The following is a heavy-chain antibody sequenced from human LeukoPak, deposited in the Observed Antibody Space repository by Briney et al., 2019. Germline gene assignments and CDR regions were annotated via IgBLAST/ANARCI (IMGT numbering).Heavy chain of an antibody. CDR3: ARVNYDYYYYMDV. V-gene: IGHV4-30-4*08. D-gene: IGHD4-23*01. CDR1: RDPISSGHYY. CDR2: IYYSGST. J-gene: IGHJ6*03. Sequence: TSQTLSLTCTVSRDPISSGHYYTSSIRQPPGKGLEWIGYIYYSGSTYYNPSLKSRVTISVDTSKNQFSLKLSSVTAADTAVYYCARVNYDYYYYMDVWGKGTTVTVSS.